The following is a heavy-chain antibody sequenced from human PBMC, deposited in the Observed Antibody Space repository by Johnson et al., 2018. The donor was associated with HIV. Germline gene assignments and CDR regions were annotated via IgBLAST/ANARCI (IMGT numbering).Heavy chain of an antibody. D-gene: IGHD3-3*01. CDR3: ARDPTYYNCWSGYYSGAFDI. V-gene: IGHV3-30*19. J-gene: IGHJ3*02. CDR1: GFTFSSYG. CDR2: ISYDGSNK. Sequence: QVQLVESGGGVVQPGRSLRLSCAASGFTFSSYGMHWFRQAPGKGLEWVAVISYDGSNKYYADSVNGRFTISTDNSKNTLYLQMNSLRAEDTSGYYCARDPTYYNCWSGYYSGAFDIWGQGKMVTVSS.